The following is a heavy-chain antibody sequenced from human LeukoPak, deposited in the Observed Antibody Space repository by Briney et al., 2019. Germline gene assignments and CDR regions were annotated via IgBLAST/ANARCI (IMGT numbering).Heavy chain of an antibody. CDR2: IYYSGST. V-gene: IGHV4-59*01. D-gene: IGHD3-10*01. CDR3: ARGGSGGSGGAGVD. J-gene: IGHJ4*02. CDR1: GGSISSYY. Sequence: SETLSLTCTVSGGSISSYYWSWIRQPPGKGLEWIGYIYYSGSTNYNPSLKSRVTISVDTSKNQFSLKLSSVTAADTAVYYCARGGSGGSGGAGVDGGRGPRVTVSS.